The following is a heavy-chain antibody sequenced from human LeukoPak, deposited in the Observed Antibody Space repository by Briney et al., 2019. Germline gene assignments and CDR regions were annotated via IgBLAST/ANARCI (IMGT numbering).Heavy chain of an antibody. CDR3: ARKGRYCSSTNCPFDY. J-gene: IGHJ4*02. CDR2: IYLGDSDT. Sequence: GVSLKISCKGSGYSFTNYWIGWVRQMPGKGLEWMGIIYLGDSDTRYSPSFQGQVTISADKSISIAYLQWSSLKASDTAMYYCARKGRYCSSTNCPFDYWGQGTLVTVSS. V-gene: IGHV5-51*01. CDR1: GYSFTNYW. D-gene: IGHD2-2*01.